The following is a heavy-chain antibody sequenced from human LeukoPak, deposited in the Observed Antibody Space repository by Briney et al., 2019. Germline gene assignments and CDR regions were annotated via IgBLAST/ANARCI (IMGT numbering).Heavy chain of an antibody. V-gene: IGHV3-23*01. CDR1: GFTFSDYA. D-gene: IGHD4-17*01. CDR3: AKVAPLGDGDYWYFDL. J-gene: IGHJ2*01. Sequence: GGSLRLSCAASGFTFSDYAMTWIRQAPGKGLEWVSTISGSGISTYFAGSVKGRFTISRDNSRNTLFLQMDSRRAEDTAIYYCAKVAPLGDGDYWYFDLWGRGTLVTVSS. CDR2: ISGSGIST.